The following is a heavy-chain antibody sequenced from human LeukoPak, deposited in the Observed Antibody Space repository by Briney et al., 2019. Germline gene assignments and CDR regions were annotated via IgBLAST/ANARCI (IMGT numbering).Heavy chain of an antibody. Sequence: GGTLRLSCAASGFTFSTYGMHWVRQAPGKGLEWVAFIRYDGNNKYYADSVKGRFTISRDNSKNTLYLQMNSLRAEDTAVYYCAKLISPYDYWGQGILVTVSS. J-gene: IGHJ4*02. CDR2: IRYDGNNK. CDR3: AKLISPYDY. V-gene: IGHV3-30*02. CDR1: GFTFSTYG.